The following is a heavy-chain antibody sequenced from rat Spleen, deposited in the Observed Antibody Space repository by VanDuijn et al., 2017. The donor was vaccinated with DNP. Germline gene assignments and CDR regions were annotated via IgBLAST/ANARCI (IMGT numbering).Heavy chain of an antibody. CDR2: IGGDGST. CDR3: AVNYGSYGYAMDA. D-gene: IGHD1-3*01. CDR1: GFSLTTYG. Sequence: QVQMKETGPGLVQTTQTLSVTCTVSGFSLTTYGVHWVRQAPGKGMEWMGIIGGDGSTNYNSALKSRLSISRDTSKSQVFLTMNSLQTDDTAVYYCAVNYGSYGYAMDAWGQGTSVTVSS. V-gene: IGHV2-77*01. J-gene: IGHJ4*01.